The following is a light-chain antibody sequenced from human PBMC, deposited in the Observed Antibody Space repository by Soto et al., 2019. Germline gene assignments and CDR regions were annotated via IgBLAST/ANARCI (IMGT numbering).Light chain of an antibody. CDR3: HHYGTAWT. CDR1: QSVSSSF. CDR2: GAS. J-gene: IGKJ1*01. Sequence: EIVLTQSQSTLPLSPGERASLSCRASQSVSSSFLAWYQQKPGQAPRLLISGASTRATGIPDRFSGSGSGTDFTLSISRLEPEDFAVYYCHHYGTAWTFGQGSKVDIK. V-gene: IGKV3-20*01.